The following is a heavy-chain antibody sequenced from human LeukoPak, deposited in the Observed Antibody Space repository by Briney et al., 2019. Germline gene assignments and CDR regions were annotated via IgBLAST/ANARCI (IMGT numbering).Heavy chain of an antibody. V-gene: IGHV3-30*18. CDR3: AKTVQLWFGAFDI. D-gene: IGHD5-18*01. CDR1: GFTFSNYG. CDR2: ISYDGSHK. J-gene: IGHJ3*02. Sequence: GGSLRLSCAASGFTFSNYGMHWVRQAPGKGLEWVAVISYDGSHKYYADSVKGRFTISRDNAKNSLYLQMNSLRAEDMALYYCAKTVQLWFGAFDIWGQGTMVTVSS.